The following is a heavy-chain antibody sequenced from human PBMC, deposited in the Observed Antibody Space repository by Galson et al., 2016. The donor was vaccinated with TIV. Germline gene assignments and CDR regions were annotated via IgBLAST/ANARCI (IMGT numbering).Heavy chain of an antibody. V-gene: IGHV6-1*01. CDR2: TYYRSEWYN. Sequence: CAISGDSVSSISAAWNWIRQSPSRGLEWLGRTYYRSEWYNDYAVSVKSRMTINPDTSKNQFSLQLRSVTPEETGLYYCTRGIQEWLPPKYYYYMDVWGKGTTVTVSS. CDR1: GDSVSSISAA. D-gene: IGHD3-3*01. CDR3: TRGIQEWLPPKYYYYMDV. J-gene: IGHJ6*03.